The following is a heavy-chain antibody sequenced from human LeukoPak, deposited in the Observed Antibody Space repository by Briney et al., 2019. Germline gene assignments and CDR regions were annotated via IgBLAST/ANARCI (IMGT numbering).Heavy chain of an antibody. Sequence: PGRSLRLSCAPSGFTFRSYAIHSVPQAPGKGLKWGAVISYDGSNKYYADAVKGRFTISRDNSKNTLYLQMNSLRAEDTAVYYCASNPDVSPNPAGHPADYWGQGTLVTVSS. J-gene: IGHJ4*02. CDR3: ASNPDVSPNPAGHPADY. CDR1: GFTFRSYA. V-gene: IGHV3-30-3*01. D-gene: IGHD1-14*01. CDR2: ISYDGSNK.